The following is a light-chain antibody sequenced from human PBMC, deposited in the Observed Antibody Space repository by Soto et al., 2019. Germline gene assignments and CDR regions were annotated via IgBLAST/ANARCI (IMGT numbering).Light chain of an antibody. CDR2: GNS. J-gene: IGLJ2*01. CDR3: QSYDSSLSAEGVV. V-gene: IGLV1-40*01. CDR1: SSNIGAGYD. Sequence: QSVLTQPPSVSGAPGQRVTISCTGSSSNIGAGYDVHWYQQLPGTAPKLLIYGNSNRPSGVPDRFSGSKSGTSASLAITGLQAEDEADYYCQSYDSSLSAEGVVFVGGTKVTVL.